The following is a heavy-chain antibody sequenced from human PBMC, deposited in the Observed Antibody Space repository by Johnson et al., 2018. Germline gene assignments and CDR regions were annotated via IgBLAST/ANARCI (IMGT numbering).Heavy chain of an antibody. CDR2: ISYDGSNK. J-gene: IGHJ6*03. V-gene: IGHV3-30-3*01. Sequence: QVQLVQSGGGVVQPGRSLRLSCAASGFTFSSYAMHWVRQAPGKGLEWVAVISYDGSNKYYADSVKGRFTISRDNSKNTLDLQMNSLRGEDTAVYYCARERGRGETGYYYMDVWGKGTTVTVSS. D-gene: IGHD3-9*01. CDR1: GFTFSSYA. CDR3: ARERGRGETGYYYMDV.